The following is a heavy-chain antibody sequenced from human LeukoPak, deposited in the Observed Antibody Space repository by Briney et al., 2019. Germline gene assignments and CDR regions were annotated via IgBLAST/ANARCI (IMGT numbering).Heavy chain of an antibody. V-gene: IGHV3-33*06. CDR1: GFTFSSYG. CDR3: AKDSVVDDYGDYPDY. J-gene: IGHJ4*02. Sequence: PGRSLRLSCAASGFTFSSYGMHWVRQAPGKGLEWVAVIWYDGSNKYYADSVKGRFTISRDNSKNTLYLQMNSLRAEDTAVYYCAKDSVVDDYGDYPDYWGQGTLVTVSS. D-gene: IGHD4-17*01. CDR2: IWYDGSNK.